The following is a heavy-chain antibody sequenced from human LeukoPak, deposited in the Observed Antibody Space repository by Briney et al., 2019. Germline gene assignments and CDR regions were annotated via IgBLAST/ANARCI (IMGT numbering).Heavy chain of an antibody. J-gene: IGHJ4*02. CDR3: VRDAS. CDR2: IYSGGGT. Sequence: GGSLRLSCAVSGVTVSSNHMSWVRQAPGKGLEWVSAIYSGGGTYYADSVKGRFTLSRDISKNTLYLQMNSLRAEDTAVYYCVRDASWGQGALVTVSS. CDR1: GVTVSSNH. V-gene: IGHV3-66*01.